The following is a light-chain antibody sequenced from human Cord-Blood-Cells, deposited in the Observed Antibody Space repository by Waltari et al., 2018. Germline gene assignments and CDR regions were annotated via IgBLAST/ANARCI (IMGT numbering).Light chain of an antibody. Sequence: QSVLTQPPSASGTPGQRVTISCSGSSSNIGSTTVNWYQQLPGTAPKLLIYSNNRRPSGVPDRFSGSKSGTSASLAISGLQSEDEADYYCAAWYDSLNGVVFGGGTKLTVL. CDR1: SSNIGSTT. V-gene: IGLV1-44*01. J-gene: IGLJ2*01. CDR2: SNN. CDR3: AAWYDSLNGVV.